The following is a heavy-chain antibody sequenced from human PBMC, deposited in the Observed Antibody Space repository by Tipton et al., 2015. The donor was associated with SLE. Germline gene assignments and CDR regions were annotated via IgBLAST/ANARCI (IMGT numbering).Heavy chain of an antibody. V-gene: IGHV4-34*01. CDR1: GGSFSDYY. Sequence: LSLTCAVYGGSFSDYYWSWIRQPPGKGLEWIGEINHSGSTNYNPSLKSRVTISVDTSKNQFSLKLRSVTAADTAVYYCARVGQWLDPPLFDYWGQGTLVTVSS. D-gene: IGHD6-19*01. J-gene: IGHJ4*02. CDR3: ARVGQWLDPPLFDY. CDR2: INHSGST.